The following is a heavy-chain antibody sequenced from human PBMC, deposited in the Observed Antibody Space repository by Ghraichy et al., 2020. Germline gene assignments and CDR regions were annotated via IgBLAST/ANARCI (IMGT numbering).Heavy chain of an antibody. V-gene: IGHV4-34*01. Sequence: SETLSLTCAVYGGSFSGYYWSWIRQPPGKGLEWIGEINHSGSTNYNPSLKSRVTISVDTSKNQFSLKLSSVTAADTAVYYCARGSGGLQPYWGQGTLVTVSS. CDR2: INHSGST. D-gene: IGHD3-10*01. CDR3: ARGSGGLQPY. J-gene: IGHJ4*02. CDR1: GGSFSGYY.